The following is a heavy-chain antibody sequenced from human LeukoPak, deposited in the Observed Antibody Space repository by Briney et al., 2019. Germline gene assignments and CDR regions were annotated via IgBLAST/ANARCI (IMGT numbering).Heavy chain of an antibody. CDR1: GGSFSGYY. Sequence: SETLSLTCAVYGGSFSGYYWSWIRQPPGKGLEWIGEINHSGSTNYNPSFKSRVTISVDTSKNQFSLKLSSLTAAETAVYYCARQYGSGSAYTPVVDLWGQGTLVTVSS. V-gene: IGHV4-34*01. CDR3: ARQYGSGSAYTPVVDL. J-gene: IGHJ4*02. CDR2: INHSGST. D-gene: IGHD3-10*01.